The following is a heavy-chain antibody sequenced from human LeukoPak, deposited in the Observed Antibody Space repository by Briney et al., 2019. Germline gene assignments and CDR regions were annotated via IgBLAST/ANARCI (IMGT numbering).Heavy chain of an antibody. CDR1: GFTFSSYG. CDR2: ISYDGSNK. V-gene: IGHV3-30*03. J-gene: IGHJ4*02. Sequence: PGGSLRLSCAASGFTFSSYGMHWVRQAPGKGLEWVAVISYDGSNKFYADSVKGRFTISRDNSKNTLYLQMNSLRAEDTAVFYCARCTLRGDCYEDYWGQGTLVTVSS. CDR3: ARCTLRGDCYEDY. D-gene: IGHD2-21*02.